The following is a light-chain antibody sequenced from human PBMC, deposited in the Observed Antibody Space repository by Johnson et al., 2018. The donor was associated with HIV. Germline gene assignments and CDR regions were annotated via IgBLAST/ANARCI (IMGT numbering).Light chain of an antibody. J-gene: IGLJ1*01. CDR1: SSNIGINY. Sequence: QSVLTQPPSVSAAPGQKVTISCSGSSSNIGINYVSWFQQLPGTAPKLLIYDNNKRPSGIPGRFSGSKSGTSATLCLTGRQPGDEADYHCGTWDSRLSAYVFGTGTKVTVL. CDR2: DNN. CDR3: GTWDSRLSAYV. V-gene: IGLV1-51*01.